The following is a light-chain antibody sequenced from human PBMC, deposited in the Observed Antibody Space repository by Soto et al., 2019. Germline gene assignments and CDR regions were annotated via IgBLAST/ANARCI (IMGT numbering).Light chain of an antibody. CDR2: ESS. Sequence: EIVLTQSAATLSWSAGERATLSWRASQSIDNYLDWYQQKPGQAPRLLIYESSNRATGIPARFSGSSYGTDFILTISSLETEDFALYYCQQRSNWPQTFGQGTKVDIK. V-gene: IGKV3-11*01. CDR1: QSIDNY. J-gene: IGKJ1*01. CDR3: QQRSNWPQT.